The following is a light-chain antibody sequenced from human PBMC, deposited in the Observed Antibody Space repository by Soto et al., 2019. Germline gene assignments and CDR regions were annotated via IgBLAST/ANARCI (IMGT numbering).Light chain of an antibody. CDR2: GAS. CDR1: QSVSNNY. J-gene: IGKJ1*01. CDR3: QQYGSSGT. Sequence: EIVLTQAPGRLSLCTGERATLSCRASQSVSNNYLAWYQQKPGQAPRLLIYGASNRATGIPDRFRGSESGTDFTLTISRLEPEDFAVYYCQQYGSSGTFGQGTKVDIK. V-gene: IGKV3-20*01.